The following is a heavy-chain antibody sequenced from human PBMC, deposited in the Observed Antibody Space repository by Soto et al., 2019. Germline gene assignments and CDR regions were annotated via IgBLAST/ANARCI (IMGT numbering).Heavy chain of an antibody. V-gene: IGHV1-8*01. J-gene: IGHJ6*03. CDR3: ARGVSVLLYFDWDPQAGYMDV. Sequence: ASVKVSCKASGYTFTSYYINWVRQATGQGLEWMGWMNPNSGNTGYAQKFQGRVTMTRNTSISTAYMELSSLRSEDTAVYYCARGVSVLLYFDWDPQAGYMDVWGKGTTVTVSS. D-gene: IGHD3-9*01. CDR2: MNPNSGNT. CDR1: GYTFTSYY.